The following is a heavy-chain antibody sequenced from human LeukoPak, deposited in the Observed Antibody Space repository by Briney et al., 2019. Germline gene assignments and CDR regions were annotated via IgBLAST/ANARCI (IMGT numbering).Heavy chain of an antibody. Sequence: GASLRLSCAATGFTFSSYAMSWVRQAPGKGLEWVSAISGSGGSTYYADSVKGRFTISRDNSKNTLYLQMNSLRAEDTAVYYCAKEGTGWYGFGYWGQGTLVTVSS. CDR1: GFTFSSYA. CDR2: ISGSGGST. D-gene: IGHD6-19*01. V-gene: IGHV3-23*01. CDR3: AKEGTGWYGFGY. J-gene: IGHJ4*02.